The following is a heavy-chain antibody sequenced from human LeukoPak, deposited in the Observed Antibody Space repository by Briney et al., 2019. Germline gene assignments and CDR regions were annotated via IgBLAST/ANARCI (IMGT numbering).Heavy chain of an antibody. Sequence: PGGSLRLSCAASGFTFSSHAMHWVRQAPGKGLEWVAVISSDGNNKYYADSVKGRFTISRDYSKNTLYLQMNSLRAEDTAVYYCARAHYYDSSGYYYYFDYWGQGTLVTVSS. CDR2: ISSDGNNK. V-gene: IGHV3-30-3*01. CDR3: ARAHYYDSSGYYYYFDY. CDR1: GFTFSSHA. J-gene: IGHJ4*02. D-gene: IGHD3-22*01.